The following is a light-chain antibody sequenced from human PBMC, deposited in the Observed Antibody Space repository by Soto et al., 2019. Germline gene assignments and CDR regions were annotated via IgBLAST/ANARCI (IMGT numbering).Light chain of an antibody. J-gene: IGKJ5*01. CDR3: QQYDSLPLT. Sequence: DIQITQSPSSLSASVGARVTITCQASQDINKNLIWYQQKPGTAPKLLIYDASDLETGVPSRFSEIVSGTGFTFNLRSLQPEDGETYDGQQYDSLPLTFGQGTRLEI. CDR1: QDINKN. CDR2: DAS. V-gene: IGKV1-33*01.